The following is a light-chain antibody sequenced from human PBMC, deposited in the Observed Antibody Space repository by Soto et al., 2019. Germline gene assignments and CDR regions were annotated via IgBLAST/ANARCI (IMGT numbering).Light chain of an antibody. CDR1: QDISSH. CDR2: AAS. V-gene: IGKV1-9*01. J-gene: IGKJ4*01. CDR3: KRVKTSPLT. Sequence: DIQLTQSPSFLSASVGDRVTITCRASQDISSHLAWYQQKPGKAPKLLIYAASTLLSGVPSGFGGSGSGTEFTLTITSLQPEDLATYYWKRVKTSPLTFGGGTKVEIK.